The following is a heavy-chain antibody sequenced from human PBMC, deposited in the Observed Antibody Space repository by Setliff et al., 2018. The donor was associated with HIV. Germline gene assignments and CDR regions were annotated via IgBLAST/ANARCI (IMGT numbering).Heavy chain of an antibody. V-gene: IGHV4-4*09. CDR2: IYTCGST. CDR3: ARGLSFYDPGGFDY. Sequence: SETLSLTCTVSGGSISSYYWSWIRQPPGKGLEWIGYIYTCGSTNYNPPLKSRVTISADTSKNQFSLKLSSVTAADTAVYYCARGLSFYDPGGFDYWGQGTLVTVSS. D-gene: IGHD3-22*01. J-gene: IGHJ4*02. CDR1: GGSISSYY.